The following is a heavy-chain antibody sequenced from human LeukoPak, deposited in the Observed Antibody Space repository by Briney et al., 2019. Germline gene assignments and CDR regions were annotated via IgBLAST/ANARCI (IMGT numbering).Heavy chain of an antibody. J-gene: IGHJ4*02. CDR3: AKAAQRLLNYDFWSGYYLGYFDY. CDR2: ISGSGGST. D-gene: IGHD3-3*01. CDR1: GFTFSSYA. V-gene: IGHV3-23*01. Sequence: GGSLRLSCADSGFTFSSYAMSWVCQAPGKGLEWGSAISGSGGSTYYTDSVKGRFTISRDNSKNTLYLQMNSLRSEDTDVYYCAKAAQRLLNYDFWSGYYLGYFDYWGQGTLVTVSS.